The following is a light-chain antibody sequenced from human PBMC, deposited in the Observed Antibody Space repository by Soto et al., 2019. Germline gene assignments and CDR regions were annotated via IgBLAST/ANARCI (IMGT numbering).Light chain of an antibody. CDR3: QQYDGSTRT. CDR1: QSVSSN. CDR2: GVS. J-gene: IGKJ2*01. Sequence: EIVMTQSPATLCVSPGERATLSCRASQSVSSNLAWYQQKPGQAPRLLIYGVSTRATGVPARFSGSGSGTDFTLSISRLQPEDFAVYYCQQYDGSTRTFGQGTKVDIK. V-gene: IGKV3-15*01.